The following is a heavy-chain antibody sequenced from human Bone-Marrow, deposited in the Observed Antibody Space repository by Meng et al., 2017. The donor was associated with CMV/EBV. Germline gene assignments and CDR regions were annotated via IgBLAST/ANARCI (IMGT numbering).Heavy chain of an antibody. CDR3: ARTWYYYDFWSGYLYYYGMDV. D-gene: IGHD3-3*01. J-gene: IGHJ6*02. CDR2: IYYSGST. Sequence: SETLSLTCTVSGGSVSSGSYYWSWIRQPPGKGLEWIGYIYYSGSTNYNPSLKSRVTISVDTSKNQFSLKLSSVTAADTAVYYCARTWYYYDFWSGYLYYYGMDVWGQGTTVTVSS. CDR1: GGSVSSGSYY. V-gene: IGHV4-61*01.